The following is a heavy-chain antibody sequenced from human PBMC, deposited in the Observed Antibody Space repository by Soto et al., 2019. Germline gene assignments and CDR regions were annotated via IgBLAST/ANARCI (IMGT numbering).Heavy chain of an antibody. D-gene: IGHD3-10*01. V-gene: IGHV4-34*01. CDR3: ARLRYYYGSGSSIP. CDR1: GGSFSGYY. J-gene: IGHJ5*02. Sequence: PSETLSLTCAVYGGSFSGYYWSWIRQPPGKGLEWIGEINHSGSTNYNPSLKSRVTISVDTSKNQFSLKLSSVTAADTAVYYCARLRYYYGSGSSIPWGQGTLVTV. CDR2: INHSGST.